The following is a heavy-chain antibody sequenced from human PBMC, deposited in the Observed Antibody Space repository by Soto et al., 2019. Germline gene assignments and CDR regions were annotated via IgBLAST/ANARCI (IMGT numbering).Heavy chain of an antibody. V-gene: IGHV1-69*13. CDR2: IIPILGTA. J-gene: IGHJ4*02. CDR3: ARDGVPHYFPGSHYLADY. CDR1: GGTFSKYA. Sequence: SVKVSCKASGGTFSKYAISWVRQAPGQGLGWMGGIIPILGTANYTQRFVGRVTITADESTNTAYMELSSLGSDDTAVYYCARDGVPHYFPGSHYLADYWGQGTLVTVSS. D-gene: IGHD3-10*01.